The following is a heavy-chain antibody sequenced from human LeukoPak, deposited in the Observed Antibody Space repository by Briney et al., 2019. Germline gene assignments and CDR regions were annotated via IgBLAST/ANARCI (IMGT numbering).Heavy chain of an antibody. CDR3: ARGQYQTIDYYYMDV. J-gene: IGHJ6*03. CDR1: GFTFDDYG. Sequence: EGSLRLSCAASGFTFDDYGMSWVRQAPGKGLEWVSGINWNGGSTGYADSVKGRFTISRDNAKNSLYLQTNSLRAEDTALYYCARGQYQTIDYYYMDVWGKGTTVTVSS. V-gene: IGHV3-20*04. CDR2: INWNGGST. D-gene: IGHD4/OR15-4a*01.